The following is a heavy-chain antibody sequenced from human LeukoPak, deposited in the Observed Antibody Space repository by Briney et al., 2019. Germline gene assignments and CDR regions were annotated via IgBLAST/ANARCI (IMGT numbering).Heavy chain of an antibody. CDR2: INPNSGGT. CDR3: ARGGFTMPSSELDP. J-gene: IGHJ5*02. V-gene: IGHV1-2*02. Sequence: GASVKVSCKASGYTFTGYYMHWVRQAPGQGLEWMGWINPNSGGTNYAQKFQGRVTMTRDTSTSTVYMELSSLRSEDTAVYYCARGGFTMPSSELDPWGQGTLVTVSS. D-gene: IGHD3-10*01. CDR1: GYTFTGYY.